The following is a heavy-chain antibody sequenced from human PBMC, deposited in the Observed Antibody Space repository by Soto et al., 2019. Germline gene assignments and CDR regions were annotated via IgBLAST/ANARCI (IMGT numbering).Heavy chain of an antibody. D-gene: IGHD6-13*01. CDR1: GFTFSSYS. V-gene: IGHV3-21*01. CDR3: ARSGYSSSWYMVY. CDR2: ISSSSSYI. Sequence: EVQLVESGGGLVKPGGSLRLSCAASGFTFSSYSMNWVRQAPGKGLEWVSSISSSSSYIYYADSVKGRFTISRDNAKNSLFLQMNSLRAEDTAVYYCARSGYSSSWYMVYWGQGTLVTVSS. J-gene: IGHJ4*02.